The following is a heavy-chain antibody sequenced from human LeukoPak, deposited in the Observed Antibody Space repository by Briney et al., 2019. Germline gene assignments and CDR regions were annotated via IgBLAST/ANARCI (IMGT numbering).Heavy chain of an antibody. CDR2: ISSSSSYI. V-gene: IGHV3-21*01. D-gene: IGHD3-22*01. J-gene: IGHJ4*02. CDR3: ARDVAYYDSSGYLDY. Sequence: GGSLRLSCAASGFPFSDHYMDWVRQAPGKGLEWVSSISSSSSYIYYADSVKGRFTISRDNAKSSLYLQMNSLRAEDTAVYYCARDVAYYDSSGYLDYWGQGTLVTVSS. CDR1: GFPFSDHY.